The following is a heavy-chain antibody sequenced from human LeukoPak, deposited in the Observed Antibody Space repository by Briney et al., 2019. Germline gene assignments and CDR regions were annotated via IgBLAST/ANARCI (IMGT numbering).Heavy chain of an antibody. CDR3: AKDGDTMSGTYYYDMDV. CDR2: ISDDGSNK. V-gene: IGHV3-30*18. J-gene: IGHJ6*03. Sequence: GGSLRLSCAASRFTFSSYDMHWVRQAPGKGLEWVALISDDGSNKFYADSVKGRFTISRDNSKNTLYLQMNSLRGEDTAVYYCAKDGDTMSGTYYYDMDVWGKGTTVTIS. CDR1: RFTFSSYD. D-gene: IGHD1-26*01.